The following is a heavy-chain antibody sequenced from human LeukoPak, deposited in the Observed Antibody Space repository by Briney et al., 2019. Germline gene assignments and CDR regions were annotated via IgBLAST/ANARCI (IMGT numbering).Heavy chain of an antibody. D-gene: IGHD1-14*01. CDR1: GFTFSSYW. V-gene: IGHV3-7*01. CDR3: XXXLVYNPGGEAFDH. Sequence: GGSLRLSCVASGFTFSSYWMGWVRQAPGKGLEWVANINQDGSEKYDVDSAKGRFTISRDNAKNSLYLQMNSLRAEDTAVYYXXXXLVYNPGGEAFDHWGQGTLVTVSS. J-gene: IGHJ4*02. CDR2: INQDGSEK.